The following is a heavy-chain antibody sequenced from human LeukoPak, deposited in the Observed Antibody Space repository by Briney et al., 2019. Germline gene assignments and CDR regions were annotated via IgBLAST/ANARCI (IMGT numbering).Heavy chain of an antibody. Sequence: GRSLRLSCAASGFTFSSYGMHWVRQAPGKGLEWVAVISYDGSNKYYADSVKGRFTISRDNSKNTLYLQMNSLRAEDTAAYYCAKDPVFLAARTGWGYYFDYWGQGTLVTVSS. V-gene: IGHV3-30*18. CDR1: GFTFSSYG. J-gene: IGHJ4*02. CDR2: ISYDGSNK. D-gene: IGHD6-13*01. CDR3: AKDPVFLAARTGWGYYFDY.